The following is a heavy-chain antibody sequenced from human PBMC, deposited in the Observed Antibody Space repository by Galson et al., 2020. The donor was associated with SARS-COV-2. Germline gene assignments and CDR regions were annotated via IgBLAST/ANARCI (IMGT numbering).Heavy chain of an antibody. Sequence: GGSLRLSCAASGFTFSSYAMHWVRQAPGKGLEWVAVVSYGGSNKYYADSVKGRFTISRDNSNDTLYLQMNSLRGDDTAVYYCAREGDYFYGDTNYMDVWGNGTTVAVSS. CDR3: AREGDYFYGDTNYMDV. D-gene: IGHD4-17*01. J-gene: IGHJ6*03. V-gene: IGHV3-30*01. CDR1: GFTFSSYA. CDR2: VSYGGSNK.